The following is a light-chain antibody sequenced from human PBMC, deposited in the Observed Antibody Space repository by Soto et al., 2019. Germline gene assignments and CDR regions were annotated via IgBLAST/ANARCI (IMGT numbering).Light chain of an antibody. CDR3: QQRYNWPRT. V-gene: IGKV3-11*01. Sequence: EIVLTQSPATLSLSPGERATLSCRASQSVSSYLAWYQQKLGQAPGLLIHDASNRATGIPARFSGSGSGTDFTLTISSLEPEDFAVYYCQQRYNWPRTFGQGTKLEIK. CDR2: DAS. CDR1: QSVSSY. J-gene: IGKJ2*01.